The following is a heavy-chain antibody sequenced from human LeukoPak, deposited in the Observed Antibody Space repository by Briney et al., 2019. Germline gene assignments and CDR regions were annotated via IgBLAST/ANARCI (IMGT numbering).Heavy chain of an antibody. CDR1: GGSFSGYY. CDR2: INHSGST. J-gene: IGHJ4*02. V-gene: IGHV4-34*01. D-gene: IGHD3-22*01. CDR3: ARGRRYYDSSGYYYFDY. Sequence: SETLSLTCAVYGGSFSGYYWSWIRQPPGKGLEWIGEINHSGSTNYNPSLKSRVTISVDTSKNQFSLKLSSVTAADTAVYYCARGRRYYDSSGYYYFDYWGQGTLVTASS.